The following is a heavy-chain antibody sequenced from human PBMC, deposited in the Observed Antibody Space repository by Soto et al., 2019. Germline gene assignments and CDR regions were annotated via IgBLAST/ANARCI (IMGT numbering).Heavy chain of an antibody. CDR1: GYSINSGYY. CDR3: ARASMVRGVIKGYNWFDP. Sequence: PSETLSLTCAVSGYSINSGYYWGWIRQPPGKGLEWIGSIYHSGSTYYNPSLKSRVTISVDTSKNQFSLKLSSVTAADTAVYYCARASMVRGVIKGYNWFDPWGQGTLVTVSS. D-gene: IGHD3-10*01. V-gene: IGHV4-38-2*01. J-gene: IGHJ5*02. CDR2: IYHSGST.